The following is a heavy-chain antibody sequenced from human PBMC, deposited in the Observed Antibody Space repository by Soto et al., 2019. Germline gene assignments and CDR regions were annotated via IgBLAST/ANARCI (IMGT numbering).Heavy chain of an antibody. D-gene: IGHD1-1*01. CDR2: ISFDGSNK. V-gene: IGHV3-30*03. J-gene: IGHJ6*02. Sequence: PGGSLRLSCAASGFTFSSFGMHWVRQAPGKGLEWVAVISFDGSNKYYADSVKGRFTISRDNSKNTLALQMNSLKAEDKAVYYCAIEKSKYSNNWPADYGLDVWGQCTTAPVSS. CDR3: AIEKSKYSNNWPADYGLDV. CDR1: GFTFSSFG.